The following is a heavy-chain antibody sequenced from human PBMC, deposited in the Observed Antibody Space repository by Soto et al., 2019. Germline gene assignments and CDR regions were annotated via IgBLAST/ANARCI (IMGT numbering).Heavy chain of an antibody. V-gene: IGHV3-48*01. J-gene: IGHJ4*02. CDR3: AAGGYSGPDY. D-gene: IGHD5-12*01. CDR1: GFTFSSYA. Sequence: PGGSLRLSCAASGFTFSSYAMNWVRQAPGKGLEWVSYISSSISIVYYADSVKGRFTISRDNAKNSLFLQMNSLRAEDTAVYYCAAGGYSGPDYWGRGTLVTVSS. CDR2: ISSSISIV.